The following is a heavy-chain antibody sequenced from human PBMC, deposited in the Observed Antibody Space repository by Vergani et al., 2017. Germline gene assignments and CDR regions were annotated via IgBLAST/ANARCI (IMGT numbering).Heavy chain of an antibody. D-gene: IGHD3-22*01. V-gene: IGHV4-61*02. J-gene: IGHJ4*02. CDR1: GGSISSGSYY. CDR3: AGGPRYYGSSGYPLFFEY. Sequence: QVQLQESGPGLVKPSQTLSLTCTVSGGSISSGSYYCSWIRQPAGKGLEWIGRIYTSGRTNYNPSLKSRVTMSVDTSKNQFSLKLSSVTAADTAVYYCAGGPRYYGSSGYPLFFEYWGQGTLVTVSS. CDR2: IYTSGRT.